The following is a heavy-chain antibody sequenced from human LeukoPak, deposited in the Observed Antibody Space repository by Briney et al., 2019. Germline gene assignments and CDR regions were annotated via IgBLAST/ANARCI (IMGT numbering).Heavy chain of an antibody. CDR2: IYTSGTT. V-gene: IGHV4-61*02. CDR3: AKSGCSSSSCPGFL. J-gene: IGHJ4*02. CDR1: GGSISSGYNY. Sequence: SQTLSLTCTVSGGSISSGYNYWSWIRQPAGKGLEWIGRIYTSGTTNYNPSLKSRVTISQDTSINQFSLKLRSVTAADTAVYYCAKSGCSSSSCPGFLWGQGTLVTVSS. D-gene: IGHD2-2*01.